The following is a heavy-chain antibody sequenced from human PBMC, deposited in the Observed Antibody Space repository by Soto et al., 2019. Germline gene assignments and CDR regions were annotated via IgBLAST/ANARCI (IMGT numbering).Heavy chain of an antibody. V-gene: IGHV1-8*01. J-gene: IGHJ4*02. CDR3: AVGFRSGWVFDY. CDR1: GYTFTSSD. D-gene: IGHD6-19*01. Sequence: VQLVQSGAEVKKPGASVKVSCKASGYTFTSSDISWVRQATGQGLEWLGWMHPNSGITGYTQKFQDRVTMTRNTSISTAYMELSSLGSEDTAVYYCAVGFRSGWVFDYWGQGALVTVSS. CDR2: MHPNSGIT.